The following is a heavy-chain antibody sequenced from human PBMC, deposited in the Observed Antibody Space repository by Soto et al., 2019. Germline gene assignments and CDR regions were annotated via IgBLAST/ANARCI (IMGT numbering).Heavy chain of an antibody. V-gene: IGHV3-23*01. J-gene: IGHJ4*02. CDR1: GFTFSINA. CDR3: AKDRDYPRDQFHY. CDR2: ISANGQGI. Sequence: EVQLLESGGGLVQPGGSLRLSCATSGFTFSINALSWVRQAPGKGPEWVSAISANGQGIYYADSVRGRFSISRDNSRNTVFLHMDSLRAEDTAVYYCAKDRDYPRDQFHYWGQGTLVTVSS. D-gene: IGHD2-2*01.